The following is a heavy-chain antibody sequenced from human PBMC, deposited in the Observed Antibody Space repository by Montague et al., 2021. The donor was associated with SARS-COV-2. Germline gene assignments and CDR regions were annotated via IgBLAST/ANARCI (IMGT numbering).Heavy chain of an antibody. V-gene: IGHV4-59*01. CDR3: ARVGVPYYDILTGYYIEGSDAFDI. D-gene: IGHD3-9*01. Sequence: SETLSLTCTVSGGSINSDYWSWIRQPPGKGLEWIGYIYYRGSTNYNPSLKSRVTISVDTSKDQFSLKLISVTAADTAVYYCARVGVPYYDILTGYYIEGSDAFDIWGQGTMVTVSS. CDR1: GGSINSDY. CDR2: IYYRGST. J-gene: IGHJ3*02.